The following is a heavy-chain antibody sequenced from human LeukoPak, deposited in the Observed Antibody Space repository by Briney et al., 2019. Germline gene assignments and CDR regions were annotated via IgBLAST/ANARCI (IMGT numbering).Heavy chain of an antibody. J-gene: IGHJ5*02. CDR3: AGCSALFDP. Sequence: PLETLSLTCTVSGGSISSSSYYWGWIRQPPGKGLERIGSIYYSGSTYYNPSLKSRVTISVDTSKNQFSLKLSSVTAADTAVYYCAGCSALFDPWGQGTLVTVSS. CDR2: IYYSGST. V-gene: IGHV4-39*01. CDR1: GGSISSSSYY. D-gene: IGHD3-10*02.